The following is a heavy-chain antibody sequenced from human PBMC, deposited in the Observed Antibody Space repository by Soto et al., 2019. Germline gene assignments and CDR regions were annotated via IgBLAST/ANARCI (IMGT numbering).Heavy chain of an antibody. V-gene: IGHV1-69*01. D-gene: IGHD1-26*01. Sequence: QVQLVQSGAEVKKPGSSVKVSCKASGDTYSSYTISWVRQAPGQGLEWMGGIIPIFRTANYAQNFQGRVTITADESTSTAYKELSSLRSEDTTVYYCVRDGRDSGSYFFWGQGTLVTVSS. CDR1: GDTYSSYT. CDR2: IIPIFRTA. CDR3: VRDGRDSGSYFF. J-gene: IGHJ4*02.